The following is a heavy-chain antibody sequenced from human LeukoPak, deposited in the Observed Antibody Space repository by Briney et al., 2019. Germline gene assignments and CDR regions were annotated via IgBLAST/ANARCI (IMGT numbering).Heavy chain of an antibody. CDR2: IYTSGST. D-gene: IGHD3-22*01. CDR1: GGSICSGSYY. J-gene: IGHJ4*02. Sequence: SETLSLTCTVSGGSICSGSYYWSWIRQPAGKGLEWIGRIYTSGSTNYNPSLKSRVTISVDTSKNQFSLKLSSVTAADTAVYYCARAPYDSSGYTFDYWGQGTLVTVSS. V-gene: IGHV4-61*02. CDR3: ARAPYDSSGYTFDY.